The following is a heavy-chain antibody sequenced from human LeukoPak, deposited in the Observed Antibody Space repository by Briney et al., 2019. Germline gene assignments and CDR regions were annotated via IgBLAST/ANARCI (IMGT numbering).Heavy chain of an antibody. CDR2: IYHSGST. CDR1: GYSISSGYY. CDR3: ARSLGVRTIAAAGTSDY. V-gene: IGHV4-38-2*02. D-gene: IGHD6-13*01. J-gene: IGHJ4*02. Sequence: SETLSLTCTVSGYSISSGYYWGWIRQPPGKGLEWIGSIYHSGSTYYNPSLKSRVTISVDTSKNQFSLKLSSVTAADTAVYYCARSLGVRTIAAAGTSDYWGQGTLVTVSS.